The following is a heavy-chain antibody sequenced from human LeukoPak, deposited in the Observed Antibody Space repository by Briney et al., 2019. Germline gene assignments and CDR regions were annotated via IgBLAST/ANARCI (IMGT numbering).Heavy chain of an antibody. CDR3: ARSGYSFGLVPYIFDY. J-gene: IGHJ4*02. CDR2: IYYSGST. Sequence: RPSETLSLTCTVSGGSISSYYWSWIRQPPRKGLEWIGYIYYSGSTNYNPSLKSRVTISVDTSKNQFSLKLSSVTAADTAVYYCARSGYSFGLVPYIFDYWGQGTLVTVSS. V-gene: IGHV4-59*01. CDR1: GGSISSYY. D-gene: IGHD5-18*01.